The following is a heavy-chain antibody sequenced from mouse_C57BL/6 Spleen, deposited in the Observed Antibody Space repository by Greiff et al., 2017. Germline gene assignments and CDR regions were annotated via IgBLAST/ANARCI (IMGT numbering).Heavy chain of an antibody. CDR2: ILPGSGST. CDR1: GYTFTSYW. CDR3: ARTTYYSNDEFAY. V-gene: IGHV1-9*01. D-gene: IGHD2-5*01. Sequence: QVQLQQPGAELVRPGTSVKLSCKASGYTFTSYWMHWVKQRPGHGLEWIGEILPGSGSTNYNEKFKGKATFTADTSSNTAYMQLSSLTTEDSAIYYCARTTYYSNDEFAYWGQGTLVTVSA. J-gene: IGHJ3*01.